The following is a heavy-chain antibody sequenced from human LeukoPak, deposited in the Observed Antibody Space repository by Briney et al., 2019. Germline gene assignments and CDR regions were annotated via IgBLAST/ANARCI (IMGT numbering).Heavy chain of an antibody. D-gene: IGHD1-1*01. J-gene: IGHJ6*02. CDR3: ARDWKPPDYYYGMGV. Sequence: SETLSLTCSVSGASISSSSYYWGWIRQPPGKRLEWIGSIYYSGNTYYSPSLKSRVAISVDTSKSQFSMNLNSVTAADTAVYYCARDWKPPDYYYGMGVWGQGTTVTVSS. CDR2: IYYSGNT. CDR1: GASISSSSYY. V-gene: IGHV4-39*02.